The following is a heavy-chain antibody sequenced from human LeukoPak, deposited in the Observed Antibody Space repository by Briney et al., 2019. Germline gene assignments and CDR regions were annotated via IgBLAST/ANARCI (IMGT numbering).Heavy chain of an antibody. CDR2: IYSDSSRT. V-gene: IGHV3-74*01. D-gene: IGHD2-15*01. CDR3: TKDAGYASDY. Sequence: GGSLRLSCAASGFXFSTTWIHWVRQAPGKGLEWVALIYSDSSRTTYADSVKGRFTISRDNAKNTVYLQMSSLRVEDTAVYFCTKDAGYASDYWGQGILVPVSS. J-gene: IGHJ4*02. CDR1: GFXFSTTW.